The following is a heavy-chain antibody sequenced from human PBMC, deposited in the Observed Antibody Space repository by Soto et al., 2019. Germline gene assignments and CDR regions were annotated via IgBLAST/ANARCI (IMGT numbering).Heavy chain of an antibody. CDR1: GYSFTSYW. D-gene: IGHD6-13*01. V-gene: IGHV5-10-1*01. CDR3: ARRYRSNNPRPYSSSWYRGETNWFDP. Sequence: PGESLKISCKGSGYSFTSYWISWVRQMPGKGLEWMGRIDPSDSYTNYSPSFQGHVTISADKSISTAYLQWSSLKASDTAMYYCARRYRSNNPRPYSSSWYRGETNWFDPWGQGTLVTRLL. J-gene: IGHJ5*02. CDR2: IDPSDSYT.